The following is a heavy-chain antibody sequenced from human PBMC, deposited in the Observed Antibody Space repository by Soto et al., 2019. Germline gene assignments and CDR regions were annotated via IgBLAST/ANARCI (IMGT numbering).Heavy chain of an antibody. CDR1: GGSISSYY. CDR2: IYYSGST. J-gene: IGHJ6*02. D-gene: IGHD6-19*01. V-gene: IGHV4-59*08. Sequence: SETPSLTCTVSGGSISSYYWSWIRQPPGKGLEWIGYIYYSGSTNYNPSLKSRVTISVDTSKNQFSLKLSSVTAADTAVYYCARSYSSATYYYYGMDVWGQGTTVTVSS. CDR3: ARSYSSATYYYYGMDV.